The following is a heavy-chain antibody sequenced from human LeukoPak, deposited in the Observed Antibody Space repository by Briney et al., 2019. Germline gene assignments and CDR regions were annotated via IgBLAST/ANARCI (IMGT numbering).Heavy chain of an antibody. V-gene: IGHV4-38-2*01. D-gene: IGHD3-22*01. Sequence: PSETLSLTCAVSGYSISSDNYWVWIRQPPGQLLEWAGGIYHSGSTYYNPSLKSRVTMSVDTSKNQFSLKLSSVTAADTAVYYCARAPRDSSSSNYMRRFDYWGQGTLVTVSS. CDR1: GYSISSDNY. CDR2: IYHSGST. CDR3: ARAPRDSSSSNYMRRFDY. J-gene: IGHJ4*02.